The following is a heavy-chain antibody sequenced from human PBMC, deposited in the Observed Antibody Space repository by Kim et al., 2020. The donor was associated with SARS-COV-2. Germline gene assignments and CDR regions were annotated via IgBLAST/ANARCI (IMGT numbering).Heavy chain of an antibody. J-gene: IGHJ6*02. Sequence: QLQGRVTMTPDTSTSTAYMELRSLRSDDTAVYYCARDGGHIVATHGMDVWGQGTTVTVSS. V-gene: IGHV1-18*01. CDR3: ARDGGHIVATHGMDV. D-gene: IGHD5-12*01.